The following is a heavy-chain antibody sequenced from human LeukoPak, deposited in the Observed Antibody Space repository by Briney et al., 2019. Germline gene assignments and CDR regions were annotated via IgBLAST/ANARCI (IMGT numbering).Heavy chain of an antibody. CDR2: IYYSGST. CDR3: ARDQSSGSYFCFDP. CDR1: GGSIRSYY. V-gene: IGHV4-59*01. Sequence: SETLSLTCTVSGGSIRSYYWSWIRQPPGKGLEWIGYIYYSGSTNYNPSLKSRVTISVDTSKNQFSLKLSSVTAADTAVYYCARDQSSGSYFCFDPWGQGTLVTVSS. J-gene: IGHJ5*02. D-gene: IGHD1-26*01.